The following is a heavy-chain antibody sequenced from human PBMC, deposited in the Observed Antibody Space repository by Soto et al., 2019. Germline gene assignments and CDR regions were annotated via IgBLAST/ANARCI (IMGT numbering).Heavy chain of an antibody. J-gene: IGHJ6*03. D-gene: IGHD3-10*01. V-gene: IGHV4-59*01. CDR2: VFHSGTT. Sequence: QVQLQESGPGLVKPSETLSLTCTVSGGSISTYYWSWLRQPPGKGLEWIGYVFHSGTTSYNPSLQSRVTISVDTSTNQFSLRLSSVTAADTAVYYCARDRRVERFRDPYPFYYYYYMDVWGKGTTATVSS. CDR3: ARDRRVERFRDPYPFYYYYYMDV. CDR1: GGSISTYY.